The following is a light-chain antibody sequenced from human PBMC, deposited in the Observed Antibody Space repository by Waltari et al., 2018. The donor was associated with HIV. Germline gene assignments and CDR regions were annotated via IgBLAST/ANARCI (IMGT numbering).Light chain of an antibody. CDR3: QVWDSSSDHVV. V-gene: IGLV3-21*04. CDR2: YDS. J-gene: IGLJ2*01. CDR1: NIGSKS. Sequence: SYVLTQPPSVSVAPGKTARFTCGGNNIGSKSVHWYQQKPGQAPVLVIYYDSDRPSGIPARFSGSNSGNTATLTISRVEAGDEADYYCQVWDSSSDHVVFGGGTKLTVL.